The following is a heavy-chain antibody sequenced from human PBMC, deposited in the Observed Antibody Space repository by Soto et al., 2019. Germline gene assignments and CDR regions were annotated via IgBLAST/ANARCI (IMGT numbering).Heavy chain of an antibody. V-gene: IGHV1-18*04. Sequence: ASVKVSCKASGYTFTSYGISWVRQAPGQGLEWMGWISAYNGNTNYAQKLQGRVTMTTDTSTSTAHMELRSLRSDDTAVYYCARPYYYDSSGYPGDSYGMDVWGQGTTVTVSS. CDR3: ARPYYYDSSGYPGDSYGMDV. J-gene: IGHJ6*02. CDR2: ISAYNGNT. D-gene: IGHD3-22*01. CDR1: GYTFTSYG.